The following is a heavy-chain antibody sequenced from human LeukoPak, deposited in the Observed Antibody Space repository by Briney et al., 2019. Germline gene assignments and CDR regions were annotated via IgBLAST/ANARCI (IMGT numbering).Heavy chain of an antibody. CDR3: ARAGSSAYVLDY. CDR2: IYYSGST. V-gene: IGHV4-39*01. CDR1: GGSISSSSYY. Sequence: SETLSLTCTVSGGSISSSSYYWGWIRQPPGKGLEWIGSIYYSGSTYYNPSLKSRVTISVDTSKNQFSLKLSSVTAADTAVYYCARAGSSAYVLDYWGQGTLVTVSS. J-gene: IGHJ4*02. D-gene: IGHD3-22*01.